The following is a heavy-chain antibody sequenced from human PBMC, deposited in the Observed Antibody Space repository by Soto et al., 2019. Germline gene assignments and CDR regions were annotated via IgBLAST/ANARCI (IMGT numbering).Heavy chain of an antibody. Sequence: QVQLQESGPGLVKPSETLSLTCSVSGGSVSNAIFYWTWIRQAPGTGLEYIGFIFYTGVINYNPSLSSRVTISLNTSKNHFSLKLNSMTAAGTTVYFCVRVLDSSWYAELWCRGTLVTLSS. CDR1: GGSVSNAIFY. D-gene: IGHD3-22*01. J-gene: IGHJ2*01. V-gene: IGHV4-61*03. CDR3: VRVLDSSWYAEL. CDR2: IFYTGVI.